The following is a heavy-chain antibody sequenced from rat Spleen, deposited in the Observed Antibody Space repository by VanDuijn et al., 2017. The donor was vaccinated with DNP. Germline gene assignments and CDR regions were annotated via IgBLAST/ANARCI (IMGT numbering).Heavy chain of an antibody. V-gene: IGHV1-43*01. Sequence: QVQLQQSGAELAKPGSSVKISCKASGNAFITNYFGWIKQTTGQGLDYIGYIHTGSGGTNYNEKFKGKATLTVDKSSSTAFMQLSSLTPDDSAVYYCALGYYDGYYPNWFAYWGQGTLVTVSS. CDR3: ALGYYDGYYPNWFAY. CDR1: GNAFITNY. CDR2: IHTGSGGT. J-gene: IGHJ3*01. D-gene: IGHD1-12*03.